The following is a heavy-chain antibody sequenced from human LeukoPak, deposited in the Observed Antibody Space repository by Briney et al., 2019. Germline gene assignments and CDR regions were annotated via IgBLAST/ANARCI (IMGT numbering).Heavy chain of an antibody. CDR2: IYYSGST. V-gene: IGHV4-39*07. Sequence: SETLSLTCTVSGGSISSSSYYWGWIRQPPGKGLEWIGSIYYSGSTYYNPSLKSRVTISVDTSKNQFSLKLSSVTAADTAVYYCARVRGPGSFKYFDYWGQGTLVTVSS. J-gene: IGHJ4*02. CDR3: ARVRGPGSFKYFDY. D-gene: IGHD6-13*01. CDR1: GGSISSSSYY.